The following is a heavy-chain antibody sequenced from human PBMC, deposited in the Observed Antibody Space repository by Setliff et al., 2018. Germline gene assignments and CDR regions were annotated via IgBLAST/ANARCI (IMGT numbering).Heavy chain of an antibody. CDR3: ARDDTYDFWGGHGHLDS. V-gene: IGHV4-4*02. Sequence: PSETLSLTCAVSSGSISYNNWWTWVRQPPGKGLEWIGEIYHTESTNYNPSLKSRVTISLDKSKNQFSLELSSVTAADTAVYYCARDDTYDFWGGHGHLDSWGQGILGTVS. CDR1: SGSISYNNW. CDR2: IYHTEST. D-gene: IGHD3-3*01. J-gene: IGHJ4*02.